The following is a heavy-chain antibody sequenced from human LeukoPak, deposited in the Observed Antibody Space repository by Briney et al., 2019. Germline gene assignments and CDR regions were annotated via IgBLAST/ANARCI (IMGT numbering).Heavy chain of an antibody. CDR1: GFTFGSYG. J-gene: IGHJ4*02. V-gene: IGHV3-30*18. D-gene: IGHD2-2*01. CDR2: ISYDGSNK. Sequence: GRSLRLSCAASGFTFGSYGMHWVRQAPGKGLEWVAVISYDGSNKYYADSVKGRFTISRDNSKNTLYLQMNRLRAEDTAVYYCAKDRTYQLLFDYFDYWGQGTLVTVSS. CDR3: AKDRTYQLLFDYFDY.